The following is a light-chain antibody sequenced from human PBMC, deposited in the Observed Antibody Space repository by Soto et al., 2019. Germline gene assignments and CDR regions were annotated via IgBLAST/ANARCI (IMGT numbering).Light chain of an antibody. V-gene: IGLV2-11*01. CDR3: CSYAGSYTFVL. Sequence: QSVLTQPRSVSGSPGQSVTISCTGTSSDVGGYNYVSWYQQHPGKAPKLMIYDVSKRPSGVPNRFSGSKSGNTASLTISGLQAEDEADYYCCSYAGSYTFVLFGGVTKVTVL. CDR1: SSDVGGYNY. CDR2: DVS. J-gene: IGLJ2*01.